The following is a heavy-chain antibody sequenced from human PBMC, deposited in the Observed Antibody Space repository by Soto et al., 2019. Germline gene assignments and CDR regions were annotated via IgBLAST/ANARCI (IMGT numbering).Heavy chain of an antibody. D-gene: IGHD3-9*01. Sequence: ASVKVSCKASGYNFNSYGFNWVRQAPGQGLEWMGWISVYNGDTNYAQKFQGRVTLTTDSSTTTAYMELRSLRSDDTAVYYCARGGDVLTGLKNYFDPWGQGTLVTVSS. CDR3: ARGGDVLTGLKNYFDP. V-gene: IGHV1-18*04. CDR1: GYNFNSYG. CDR2: ISVYNGDT. J-gene: IGHJ5*02.